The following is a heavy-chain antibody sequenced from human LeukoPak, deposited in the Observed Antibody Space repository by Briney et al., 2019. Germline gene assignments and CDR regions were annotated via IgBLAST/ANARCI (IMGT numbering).Heavy chain of an antibody. V-gene: IGHV3-33*08. CDR3: VRGSGGDGYGYWGDY. Sequence: GGSLRLSCLVSGFTFSNYWMSWVRQAPGMGLEWVAVIWFDGRKIHYPDSVKGRFTISRDNSKNTLYLQMDNLRADDTAVYYCVRGSGGDGYGYWGDYWGQGTLVTVSP. CDR2: IWFDGRKI. CDR1: GFTFSNYW. D-gene: IGHD5-24*01. J-gene: IGHJ4*02.